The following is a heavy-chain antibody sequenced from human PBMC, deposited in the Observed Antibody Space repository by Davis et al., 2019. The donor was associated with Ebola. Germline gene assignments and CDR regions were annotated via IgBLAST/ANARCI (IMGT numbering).Heavy chain of an antibody. Sequence: GESLKISCAASGFTFSSYGMHWVRQAPGKGLEWVAVISYAGSNKYYADSVKGRFTISRDNAKNSLYLQRNSLRDEDTVWYYCARVNLWSRGWAMDVWGKGTTVTVSS. V-gene: IGHV3-30*03. CDR1: GFTFSSYG. CDR2: ISYAGSNK. J-gene: IGHJ6*04. CDR3: ARVNLWSRGWAMDV. D-gene: IGHD2-21*01.